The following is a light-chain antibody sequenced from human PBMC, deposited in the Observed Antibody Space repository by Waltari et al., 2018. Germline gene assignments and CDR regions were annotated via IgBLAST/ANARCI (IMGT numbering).Light chain of an antibody. CDR3: QQYDTFPWA. V-gene: IGKV1-5*03. CDR2: KAS. J-gene: IGKJ1*01. Sequence: DIQMTQSPSTLSASAGDRVTITCRASQSIRSWLAWYQPKPGKAPKFLIHKASSLESGVPSRFSGSGSGTEFTLTISSLQPDDFATYYCQQYDTFPWAFGQGTTVEIK. CDR1: QSIRSW.